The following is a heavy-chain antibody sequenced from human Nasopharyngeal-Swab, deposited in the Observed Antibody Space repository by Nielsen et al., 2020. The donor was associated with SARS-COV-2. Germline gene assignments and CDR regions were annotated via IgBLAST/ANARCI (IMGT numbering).Heavy chain of an antibody. CDR1: GFTFGDYA. V-gene: IGHV3-49*03. CDR3: TRGYCSSTSCYWTSDY. Sequence: GESLKISCTASGFTFGDYAMSWFRQAPGKGLEWVGFIRSKAYGGTTEYAASVKGRFTISRDDSKSIAYLQMNSLKTEDTAVYYCTRGYCSSTSCYWTSDYWGQGTLVTVSS. D-gene: IGHD2-2*01. CDR2: IRSKAYGGTT. J-gene: IGHJ4*02.